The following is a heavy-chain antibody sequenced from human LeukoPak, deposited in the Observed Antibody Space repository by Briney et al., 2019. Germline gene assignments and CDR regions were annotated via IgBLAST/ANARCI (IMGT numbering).Heavy chain of an antibody. Sequence: SLRLSCAASGFIFEDFAMPWVRQAPGMGLEWVSSISWNSGTIGYADSVKGRFTISRDNGKNSLYLQMNSLRPEDTALYFCAKSRSTVTTYYSAMDVWGQGTTVTVSS. V-gene: IGHV3-9*01. CDR3: AKSRSTVTTYYSAMDV. J-gene: IGHJ6*02. D-gene: IGHD4-17*01. CDR2: ISWNSGTI. CDR1: GFIFEDFA.